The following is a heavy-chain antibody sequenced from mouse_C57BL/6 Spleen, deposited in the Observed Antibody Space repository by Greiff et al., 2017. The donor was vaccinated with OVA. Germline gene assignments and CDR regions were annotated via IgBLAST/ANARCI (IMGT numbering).Heavy chain of an antibody. J-gene: IGHJ4*01. CDR2: IDPSDSYT. CDR3: ARYWDYAMDY. V-gene: IGHV1-50*01. D-gene: IGHD4-1*01. CDR1: GYTFTSYW. Sequence: VQLQQPGAELVKPGASVKLSCKASGYTFTSYWMQWVKQRPGQGLEWIGEIDPSDSYTNYNQKFKGKATLTVDTSSSTAYMQLSSLTSEDSAVYYCARYWDYAMDYWGQGTSVTVSS.